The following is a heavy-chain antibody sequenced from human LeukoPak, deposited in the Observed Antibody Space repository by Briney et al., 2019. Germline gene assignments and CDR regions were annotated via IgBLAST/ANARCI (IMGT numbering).Heavy chain of an antibody. CDR3: ARRGRYFDWLLSLPFDY. CDR2: INHSGST. CDR1: GGSISSYY. J-gene: IGHJ4*02. D-gene: IGHD3-9*01. V-gene: IGHV4-34*01. Sequence: SETLSLTCTVSGGSISSYYWSWIRQPPGKGLEWIGEINHSGSTNYNPSLKSRVTISVDTSKNQFSLKLSSVTAADTAVYYCARRGRYFDWLLSLPFDYWGQGTLVTVSS.